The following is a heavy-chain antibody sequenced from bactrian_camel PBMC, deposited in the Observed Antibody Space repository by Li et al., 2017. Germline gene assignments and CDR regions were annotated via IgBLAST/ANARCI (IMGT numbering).Heavy chain of an antibody. Sequence: HVQLVESGGGLVQPGGSLRLSCAASGNTYTMAWFRQAPGKEREWVASISLGGTRYANSVKGRFAIDQGHAKNIAYLQMNDLKPEDTAMYYCAAGPWGTALQALRMMDLSDNYWGQGTQVTVS. CDR3: AAGPWGTALQALRMMDLSDNY. CDR1: GNTYT. V-gene: IGHV3S53*01. D-gene: IGHD3*01. CDR2: ISLGGT. J-gene: IGHJ4*01.